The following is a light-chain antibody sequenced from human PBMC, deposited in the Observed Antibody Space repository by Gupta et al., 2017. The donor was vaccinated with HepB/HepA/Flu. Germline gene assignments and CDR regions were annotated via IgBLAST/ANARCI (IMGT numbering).Light chain of an antibody. V-gene: IGLV1-44*01. Sequence: SVLTPPPSASGPPGQRVPISCSGSGSNVGSNTVTWYRPLPGTAPKLLIYSINHRPSGVPDRFSGSKSGNTASLAISGLQSEDEANFYCTAWDDSLIFYVFGTGTKVTVL. CDR3: TAWDDSLIFYV. CDR2: SIN. J-gene: IGLJ1*01. CDR1: GSNVGSNT.